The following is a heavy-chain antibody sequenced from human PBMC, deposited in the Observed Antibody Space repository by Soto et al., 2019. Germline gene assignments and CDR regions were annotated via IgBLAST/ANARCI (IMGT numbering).Heavy chain of an antibody. J-gene: IGHJ2*01. D-gene: IGHD5-18*01. CDR2: IYHSGST. CDR3: ARGLYSYGYVYWYFDL. CDR1: GGSISTYY. V-gene: IGHV4-59*01. Sequence: QVQLQESGPGLVKPSETLSLTCTVSGGSISTYYWSWIRQPPGKGLEWIGYIYHSGSTNYNPSLKSRVTISVDTSNNQFSLNLSSVTAADTAVYYCARGLYSYGYVYWYFDLWGRGTLVTVSS.